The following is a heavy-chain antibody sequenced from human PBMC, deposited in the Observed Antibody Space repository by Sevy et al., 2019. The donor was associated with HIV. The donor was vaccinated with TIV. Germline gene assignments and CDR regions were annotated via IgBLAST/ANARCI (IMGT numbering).Heavy chain of an antibody. CDR3: ANAYSGSYSHSYLYALDV. CDR2: ISHDGINE. V-gene: IGHV3-30*18. D-gene: IGHD1-26*01. J-gene: IGHJ6*02. CDR1: GFSFNWYW. Sequence: GGSLRLSCEASGFSFNWYWMSWVRQTPEKGLDWVALISHDGINEYYADSVKGRFTISRDNSKNTVYLEMNSLRNEDTAIYFCANAYSGSYSHSYLYALDVWGQGTTVTVSS.